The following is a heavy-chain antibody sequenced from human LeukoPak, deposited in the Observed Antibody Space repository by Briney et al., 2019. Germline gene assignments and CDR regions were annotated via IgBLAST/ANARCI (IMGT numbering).Heavy chain of an antibody. J-gene: IGHJ4*02. CDR1: GYTFTGYY. CDR2: INPNSGGT. CDR3: ARDIKSAIAPYYYDSSGYLFYY. V-gene: IGHV1-2*02. Sequence: RASVKVSCKASGYTFTGYYMHWVRQAPGQGLEWMGWINPNSGGTNYAQKFQGRVTMTRDTSISTAYMELSRLRSDDTAMYYCARDIKSAIAPYYYDSSGYLFYYWGQGTLVTVSS. D-gene: IGHD3-22*01.